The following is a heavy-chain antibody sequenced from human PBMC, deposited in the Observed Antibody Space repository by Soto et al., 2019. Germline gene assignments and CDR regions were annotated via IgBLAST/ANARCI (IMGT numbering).Heavy chain of an antibody. J-gene: IGHJ4*02. CDR3: AITSRFDY. CDR2: IYYSGST. CDR1: GGSISSSSYY. V-gene: IGHV4-39*01. Sequence: QLQLQESGPGLVKPSETLSLTCTVSGGSISSSSYYWGWIRQPPGKGLEWIGSIYYSGSTYYNPSLKSRVTISVDPSKNQLPLKLSSVTAAEKAVYYCAITSRFDYWGQGTLVTVSS. D-gene: IGHD2-2*01.